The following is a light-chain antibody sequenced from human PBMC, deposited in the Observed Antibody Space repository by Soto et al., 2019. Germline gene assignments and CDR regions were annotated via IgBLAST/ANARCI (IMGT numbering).Light chain of an antibody. CDR2: GPS. CDR1: QSVSSSY. J-gene: IGKJ5*01. Sequence: EIVLTQSPGTLSLSPGEIATFSCRASQSVSSSYLAWYQHKPGQAPRLLIYGPSSRATGVPDRFRGSGSGTEFTLTISRLEPEDFAVYYCHQYGSSPITFGHGTRLDIK. CDR3: HQYGSSPIT. V-gene: IGKV3-20*01.